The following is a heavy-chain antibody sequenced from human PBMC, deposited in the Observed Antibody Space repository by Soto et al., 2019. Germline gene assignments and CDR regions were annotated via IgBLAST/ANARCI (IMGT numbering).Heavy chain of an antibody. CDR3: ASIAAAGRMGFDP. CDR2: IIPIFGTA. Sequence: ASVKVSCKASGGTFSSYAISWVRQAPGQGLEWMGGIIPIFGTANYAQKFQGRVTITADESTSTAYMELSSLRSEDTAVYYCASIAAAGRMGFDPWGQGTLVTVSS. D-gene: IGHD6-13*01. CDR1: GGTFSSYA. V-gene: IGHV1-69*13. J-gene: IGHJ5*02.